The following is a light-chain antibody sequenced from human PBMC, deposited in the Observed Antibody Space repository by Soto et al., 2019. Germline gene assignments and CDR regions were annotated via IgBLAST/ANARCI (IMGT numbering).Light chain of an antibody. CDR1: QSVSSN. Sequence: EIVMTQSPATLSLSPWEIATLSCRASQSVSSNLALYQQQPGQPPMLLIYGASTRATGIPARFSGSGSGTEFTLTISSLQSEDFAVYYCQQYNNWPRTFGPGTKVDIK. CDR3: QQYNNWPRT. CDR2: GAS. V-gene: IGKV3-15*01. J-gene: IGKJ3*01.